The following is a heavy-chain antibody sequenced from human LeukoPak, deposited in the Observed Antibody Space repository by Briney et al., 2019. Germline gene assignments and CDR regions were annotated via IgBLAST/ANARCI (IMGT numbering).Heavy chain of an antibody. V-gene: IGHV1-69*05. Sequence: ASVKVSCKASGGTFSSYAISWVRQAPGQGLEWMGRIIPIFGTANYAQKFQGRVTITTDESASTAYMELSSLRSEDTAVYYCARDDSSGFRGAEYFQHWGQGTLVTVSS. CDR1: GGTFSSYA. J-gene: IGHJ1*01. CDR3: ARDDSSGFRGAEYFQH. D-gene: IGHD6-25*01. CDR2: IIPIFGTA.